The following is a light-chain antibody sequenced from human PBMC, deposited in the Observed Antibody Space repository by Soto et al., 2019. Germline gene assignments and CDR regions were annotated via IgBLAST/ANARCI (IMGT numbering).Light chain of an antibody. CDR2: YVS. V-gene: IGLV2-23*02. CDR1: SSDVGSYNF. Sequence: QSALTQPASVSGSPGQSITISCTGTSSDVGSYNFVSWYQQHPGKAPKLMIYYVSQRPSGVSNRFSGSKSGNTASLTISGLQAEDEADYYCCSYGGRSIPGVLGGGTKLTVL. CDR3: CSYGGRSIPGV. J-gene: IGLJ2*01.